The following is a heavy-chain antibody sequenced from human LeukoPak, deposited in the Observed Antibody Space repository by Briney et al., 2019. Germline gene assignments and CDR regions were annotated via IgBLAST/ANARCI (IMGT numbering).Heavy chain of an antibody. J-gene: IGHJ6*04. V-gene: IGHV3-21*01. CDR2: ISSSSSYI. CDR1: GFTFSSYS. CDR3: ARENYGSGSYRDYYYGMDV. D-gene: IGHD3-10*01. Sequence: GGSLRLSCAASGFTFSSYSINWVRQAPGKGLEWVSSISSSSSYIYYADSVKGRFTISRDNAKNSLYLQMNSLRAEDTAVYYCARENYGSGSYRDYYYGMDVWGKGTTVTVSS.